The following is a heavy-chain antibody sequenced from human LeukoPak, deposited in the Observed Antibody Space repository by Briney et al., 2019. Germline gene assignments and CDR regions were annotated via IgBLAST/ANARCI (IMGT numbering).Heavy chain of an antibody. CDR3: ATGAYCGGDCYHYGMDV. V-gene: IGHV1-8*01. D-gene: IGHD2-21*01. CDR1: GYTFTSYD. Sequence: ASVTVSCKASGYTFTSYDINWVRQATGQGLEWMGWMNPNSGNTGYAQKFQGRVTMTEDTSTDTAYMELSSLRSEDTAVYYCATGAYCGGDCYHYGMDVWGQGTTVTVSS. J-gene: IGHJ6*02. CDR2: MNPNSGNT.